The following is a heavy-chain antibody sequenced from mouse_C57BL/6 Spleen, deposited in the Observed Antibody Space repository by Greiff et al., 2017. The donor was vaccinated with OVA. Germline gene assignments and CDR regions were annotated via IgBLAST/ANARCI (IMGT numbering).Heavy chain of an antibody. CDR3: ARSRGGTVDD. CDR2: IDPSDSYT. V-gene: IGHV1-50*01. Sequence: QVQLQQSGAELVKPGASVKLSCKASGYTFTSYWMQWVKQRPGQGLEWIGEIDPSDSYTNYNQKFKGKATLTVDTSSSTAYMQLSSLTSEDSAVYYCARSRGGTVDDWGKGTTLTVSS. J-gene: IGHJ2*01. D-gene: IGHD4-1*01. CDR1: GYTFTSYW.